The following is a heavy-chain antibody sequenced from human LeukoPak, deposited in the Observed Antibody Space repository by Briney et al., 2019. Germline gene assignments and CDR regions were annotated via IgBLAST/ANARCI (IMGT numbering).Heavy chain of an antibody. CDR1: GFTFSGSA. CDR2: IRSKANSYAT. D-gene: IGHD6-19*01. J-gene: IGHJ4*02. Sequence: GGSLRLSCAASGFTFSGSAMHWVRQASGKGLEWVGRIRSKANSYATAYAASVKGRFTISRDDSKNTAYLQMNSLKTEDTAVYYSTRLSSGWSYYFDYWGQGILVTVSS. CDR3: TRLSSGWSYYFDY. V-gene: IGHV3-73*01.